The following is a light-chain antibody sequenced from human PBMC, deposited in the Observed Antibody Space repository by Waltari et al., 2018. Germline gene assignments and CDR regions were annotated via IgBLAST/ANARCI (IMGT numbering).Light chain of an antibody. CDR3: SSYAGTTTYII. J-gene: IGLJ2*01. CDR1: SSDIGSYNL. CDR2: EDT. V-gene: IGLV2-23*01. Sequence: QSALTQPASVSGSPGQSITISCTGPSSDIGSYNLVSWYQQHPGKAPKLIICEDTKRPSGVSDRFSGSKSGNTASLTISGLQAEDEANYYCSSYAGTTTYIIFGGGTKLTVL.